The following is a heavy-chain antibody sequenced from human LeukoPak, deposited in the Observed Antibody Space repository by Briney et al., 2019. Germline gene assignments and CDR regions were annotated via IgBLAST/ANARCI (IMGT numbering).Heavy chain of an antibody. J-gene: IGHJ4*02. Sequence: SETLSLTCTVSGGSISTYYWNWIRQPPGKGLEWIGYIYYSGSTNYNPPLKSRVTISVDTSKNQFSLNLTSVTAADTAVYYCARGGIRQTFDNWGQGILVTVSS. CDR1: GGSISTYY. V-gene: IGHV4-59*01. CDR2: IYYSGST. CDR3: ARGGIRQTFDN. D-gene: IGHD3-3*02.